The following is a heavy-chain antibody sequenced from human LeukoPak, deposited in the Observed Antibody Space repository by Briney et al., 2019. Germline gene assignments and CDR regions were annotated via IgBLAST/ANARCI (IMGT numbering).Heavy chain of an antibody. CDR2: IYYSGST. CDR1: GGSISSYY. D-gene: IGHD2-2*01. J-gene: IGHJ3*02. Sequence: SETLSLTCTVSGGSISSYYWSWIRQPPGQGLEWIGYIYYSGSTNYNPSLKSRVTISVDTSKNQFSLKLSSVTAADTAVYYCARAVFHCSSTSCYVGAFDIWGQGTMVTVSS. CDR3: ARAVFHCSSTSCYVGAFDI. V-gene: IGHV4-59*01.